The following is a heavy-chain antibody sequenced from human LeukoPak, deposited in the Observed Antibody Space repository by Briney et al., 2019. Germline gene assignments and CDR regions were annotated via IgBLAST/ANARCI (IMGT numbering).Heavy chain of an antibody. Sequence: SQTLSLTCTVSGGSISSGGYYWSWIRQPPGKGLEWIGSIYYSGSTYYNPSLKSRVTISVDTSKNQFSLKLSSVTAADTAVYYCARGAPKVAAIDYWGQGTLVTVSS. V-gene: IGHV4-39*07. CDR2: IYYSGST. J-gene: IGHJ4*02. CDR3: ARGAPKVAAIDY. D-gene: IGHD2-15*01. CDR1: GGSISSGGYY.